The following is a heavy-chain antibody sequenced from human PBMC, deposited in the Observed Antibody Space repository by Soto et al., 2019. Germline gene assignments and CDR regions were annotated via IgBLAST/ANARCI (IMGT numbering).Heavy chain of an antibody. V-gene: IGHV1-69*01. J-gene: IGHJ4*02. CDR2: IIPVFDTV. D-gene: IGHD3-16*01. Sequence: QEQLVQSGAEVKKSGSSVKVSCKDTGGLFSSYAVSWVRQAPGQGLERMGGIIPVFDTVYYAQKFQGRVTITGDESTHTAYMELSSLRSEDTAMDYCARGGSGYVWFNEFWGQGTLVTFSS. CDR1: GGLFSSYA. CDR3: ARGGSGYVWFNEF.